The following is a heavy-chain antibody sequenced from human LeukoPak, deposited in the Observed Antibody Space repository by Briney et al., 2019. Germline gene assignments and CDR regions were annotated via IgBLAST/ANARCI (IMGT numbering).Heavy chain of an antibody. V-gene: IGHV4-39*07. CDR3: ARVGSGWYYFDS. CDR1: GGSISSSSYY. D-gene: IGHD6-19*01. J-gene: IGHJ4*02. Sequence: SETLSLTCTVSGGSISSSSYYWGWIRQPPGKGPEWIGSIYYSGSTYYNPSLKSRVTISVDTSKNQFSLKLSSVTAADTAVYYCARVGSGWYYFDSWGQGTLVTVSS. CDR2: IYYSGST.